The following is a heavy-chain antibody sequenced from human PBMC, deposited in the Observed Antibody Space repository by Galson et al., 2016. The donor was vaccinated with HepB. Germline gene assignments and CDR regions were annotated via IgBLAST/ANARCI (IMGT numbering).Heavy chain of an antibody. CDR3: SRRTLHAGHWTFDY. CDR2: IYWNDDK. D-gene: IGHD1-1*01. V-gene: IGHV2-5*01. Sequence: PALVKPTQTLTLTCTFSGFSLSTSGVGVGWIRQPPGEALEWLALIYWNDDKRYSPSLKSSFSITKDTSKNQVVLTMTNMDLGDTATYYCSRRTLHAGHWTFDYWGHGTLVTVSS. J-gene: IGHJ4*01. CDR1: GFSLSTSGVG.